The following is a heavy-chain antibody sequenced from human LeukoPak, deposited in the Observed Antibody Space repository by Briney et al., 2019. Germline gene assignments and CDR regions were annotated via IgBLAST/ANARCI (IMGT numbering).Heavy chain of an antibody. J-gene: IGHJ5*02. V-gene: IGHV4-59*01. CDR1: GGSISSYY. D-gene: IGHD3-22*01. CDR3: ARGRYYYDSSGYRSNWFDP. CDR2: IYYSGST. Sequence: SETLSLTCTVSGGSISSYYWSWIRQPPGKGLEWIGYIYYSGSTNYNPSLKSRVTISVDTSKNQFSLKLSSVTAADTAVYYCARGRYYYDSSGYRSNWFDPWGQGTLVTVSS.